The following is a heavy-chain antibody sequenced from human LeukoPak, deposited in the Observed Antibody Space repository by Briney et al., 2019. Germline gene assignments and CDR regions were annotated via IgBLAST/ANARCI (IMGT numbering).Heavy chain of an antibody. Sequence: GGSLRLFCAASGFTFSSYAMSWVRQAPGKGLEWVSAISGSGGSTYYADSAKGRFTISRDNSKNTLYLQMNSLRAEDTAVYYCAKPGLALRYYFYYWGQRTLVTASS. CDR3: AKPGLALRYYFYY. V-gene: IGHV3-23*01. D-gene: IGHD3/OR15-3a*01. CDR2: ISGSGGST. J-gene: IGHJ4*02. CDR1: GFTFSSYA.